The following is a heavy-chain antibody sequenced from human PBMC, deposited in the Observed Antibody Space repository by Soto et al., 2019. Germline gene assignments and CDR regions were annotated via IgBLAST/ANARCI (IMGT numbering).Heavy chain of an antibody. CDR3: AKPDF. CDR2: IIGSGSST. Sequence: PGGSLRLSCAASGFTFSTYAMSWVRQAPGKGLEWVSTIIGSGSSTYYADSVRGRFTISRDNSRNTLYLQINSLRTEDTAVYYCAKPDFWGQGTLVTVS. V-gene: IGHV3-23*01. J-gene: IGHJ4*02. CDR1: GFTFSTYA.